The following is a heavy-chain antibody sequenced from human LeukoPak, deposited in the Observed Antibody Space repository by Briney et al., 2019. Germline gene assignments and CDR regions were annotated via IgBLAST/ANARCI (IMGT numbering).Heavy chain of an antibody. CDR3: ARGMGSGYYGSGSPGY. D-gene: IGHD3-10*01. J-gene: IGHJ4*02. Sequence: SETLSLTCAVYGGSFSGYYWSWIRQPPGKGLEWIGEINHSGSTNYNTSLKSRVTISVDTSKNQFSLKLSSVTAADTAVYYCARGMGSGYYGSGSPGYWGQGTLVTVSS. CDR2: INHSGST. CDR1: GGSFSGYY. V-gene: IGHV4-34*01.